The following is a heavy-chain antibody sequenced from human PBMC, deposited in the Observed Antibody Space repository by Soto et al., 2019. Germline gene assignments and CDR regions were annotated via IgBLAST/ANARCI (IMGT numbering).Heavy chain of an antibody. D-gene: IGHD3-10*01. Sequence: SSETLSLTCSVSGYSISSGYYWGCIRQPPGKGLEWIGSIYHSGSTYYNPSLKSRVTISVDTSKNQFSLKLSSVTAADTAVYYCARVRGVSSFTNYYGMDVWGQGTTVTVSS. CDR3: ARVRGVSSFTNYYGMDV. CDR1: GYSISSGYY. CDR2: IYHSGST. V-gene: IGHV4-38-2*02. J-gene: IGHJ6*02.